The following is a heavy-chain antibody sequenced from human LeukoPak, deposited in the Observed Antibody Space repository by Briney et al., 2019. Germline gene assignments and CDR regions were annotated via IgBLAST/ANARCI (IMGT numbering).Heavy chain of an antibody. CDR1: GSSINSVYS. Sequence: PSETLSLTCTVFGSSINSVYSWGWIRPPPGKGLEWIGSIYHNGNTYYNSSLKSRVTISVHTSENQFSLNLSSVTAADTAVYYCASYKTYYDSSGNPFDYWGQGTLVTVSS. CDR2: IYHNGNT. CDR3: ASYKTYYDSSGNPFDY. D-gene: IGHD3-22*01. V-gene: IGHV4-38-2*02. J-gene: IGHJ4*02.